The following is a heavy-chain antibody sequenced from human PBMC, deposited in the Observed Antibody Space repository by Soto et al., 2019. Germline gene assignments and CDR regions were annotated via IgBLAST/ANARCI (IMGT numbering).Heavy chain of an antibody. Sequence: RGSLRLSCAASGFTFSSYGMHWVRQAPGKGLEWVAVISYDGSNKYYADSVKGRFTISRDNSKNTLYLQMNSLRAEDTAVYYCAKGGYYGSGVDYWGQGTPVTVSS. CDR2: ISYDGSNK. V-gene: IGHV3-30*18. J-gene: IGHJ4*02. D-gene: IGHD3-10*01. CDR3: AKGGYYGSGVDY. CDR1: GFTFSSYG.